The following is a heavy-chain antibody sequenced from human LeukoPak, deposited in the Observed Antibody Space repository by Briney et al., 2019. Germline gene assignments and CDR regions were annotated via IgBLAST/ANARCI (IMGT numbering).Heavy chain of an antibody. CDR3: AGLLMVRGVKVAMDV. D-gene: IGHD3-10*01. J-gene: IGHJ6*02. Sequence: SETLSLTCTVSGGSIGSGDYYWSWIRQPPGKGLEWIGYIYYSGSTYYIPSLSSRLTIPIDTSKSQFSLRLSSVTAADTAVYYCAGLLMVRGVKVAMDVWGQGTTVTVSS. V-gene: IGHV4-30-4*01. CDR2: IYYSGST. CDR1: GGSIGSGDYY.